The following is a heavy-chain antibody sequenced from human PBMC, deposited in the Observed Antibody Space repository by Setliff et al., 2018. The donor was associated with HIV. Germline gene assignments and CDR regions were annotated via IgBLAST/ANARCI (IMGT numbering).Heavy chain of an antibody. CDR1: GGTFSSYG. CDR2: IIPIFGTA. J-gene: IGHJ6*03. Sequence: SVKVSCKASGGTFSSYGISWVRQAPGQGLEWMGGIIPIFGTANYAQKFQGRVTITADESTSTAYMELSSLRSEDTAVYYCARSVVRGVITKYYYYYMDVWGKGTTVTV. CDR3: ARSVVRGVITKYYYYYMDV. D-gene: IGHD3-10*01. V-gene: IGHV1-69*13.